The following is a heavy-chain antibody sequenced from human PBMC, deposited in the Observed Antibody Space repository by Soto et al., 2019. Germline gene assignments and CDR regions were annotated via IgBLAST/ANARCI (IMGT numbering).Heavy chain of an antibody. CDR3: ASHIAVAGRGSYYYYYYGMDV. CDR2: IDPSDSYT. CDR1: GYSFTSYW. V-gene: IGHV5-10-1*01. D-gene: IGHD6-19*01. Sequence: GESLKISCKGSGYSFTSYWISWVRQMPGKGLEWMGRIDPSDSYTNYSPSFQGHVTISADKSISTAYLQWSSLKASDTAMYYCASHIAVAGRGSYYYYYYGMDVWGQGTTVTVSS. J-gene: IGHJ6*02.